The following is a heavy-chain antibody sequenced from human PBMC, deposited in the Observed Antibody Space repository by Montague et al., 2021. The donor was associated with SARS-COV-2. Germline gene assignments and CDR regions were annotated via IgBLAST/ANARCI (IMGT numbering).Heavy chain of an antibody. Sequence: SETRSLTCAVYTDSFSGCYWSWIRQSPGKGLEWIGEITHSGSTNHNPSLQSRVTISVDKSKKQVSLKLRSLTAADTAVYYCARGADYDFWSGFLRYQWFGPWGQGTPVIVSS. V-gene: IGHV4-34*01. J-gene: IGHJ5*02. CDR3: ARGADYDFWSGFLRYQWFGP. CDR2: ITHSGST. D-gene: IGHD3-3*01. CDR1: TDSFSGCY.